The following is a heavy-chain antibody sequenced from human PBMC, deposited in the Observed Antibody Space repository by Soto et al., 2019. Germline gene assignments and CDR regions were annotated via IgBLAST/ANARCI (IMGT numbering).Heavy chain of an antibody. CDR3: ARLGYCSSTSCYGGYYYYYGMDV. D-gene: IGHD2-2*01. V-gene: IGHV4-61*08. CDR2: IYYSGST. Sequence: PSETLSLTCTVSGGSISSGGYYWSWIRQHPGKGLEWIGYIYYSGSTNYNPSLKSRVTISVDTSKNQFSLKLSSVTAADTAVYYCARLGYCSSTSCYGGYYYYYGMDVWGQGTTVTVSS. J-gene: IGHJ6*02. CDR1: GGSISSGGYY.